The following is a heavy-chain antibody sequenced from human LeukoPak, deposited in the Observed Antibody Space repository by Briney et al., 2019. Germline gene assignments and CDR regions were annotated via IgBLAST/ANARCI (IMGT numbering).Heavy chain of an antibody. CDR3: ARGRADRGYFDY. Sequence: SETLSLTCAVYGGSFSGYYWSWIRQPPGKGLEWIGEINHSGSTNYNPSLKSRVAISVDTSKNQFSLKLSSVTAADTAVYYCARGRADRGYFDYWGQGTLVTVSS. CDR2: INHSGST. V-gene: IGHV4-34*01. J-gene: IGHJ4*02. CDR1: GGSFSGYY. D-gene: IGHD3-22*01.